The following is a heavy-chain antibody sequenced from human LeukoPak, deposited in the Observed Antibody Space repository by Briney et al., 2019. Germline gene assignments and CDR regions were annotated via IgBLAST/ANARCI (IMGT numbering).Heavy chain of an antibody. Sequence: SETLCLTCTASGGSISSYYWGWLRQPPGKGLEWIGCIYYSGITDYNPSLKSRVTISIDTSKNQFSLKLTSVTAADTAVYYCARLRALSYYDSSGDLYYFEYWGQGTLVTVSS. CDR1: GGSISSYY. J-gene: IGHJ4*02. D-gene: IGHD3-22*01. CDR3: ARLRALSYYDSSGDLYYFEY. CDR2: IYYSGIT. V-gene: IGHV4-59*01.